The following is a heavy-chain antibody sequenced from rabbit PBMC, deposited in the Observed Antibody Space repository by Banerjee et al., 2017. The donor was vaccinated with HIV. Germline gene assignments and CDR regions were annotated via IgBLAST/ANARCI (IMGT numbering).Heavy chain of an antibody. CDR1: GFTISNYH. Sequence: QLVESRGGLVQPGESLTLSCKASGFTISNYHMSWVRQAPGKGLEWIGIIYAGKDSTYYASWVNGRFTLSRDNAQNTVDLQMNSLTAADTATYFCARVYSSAGYRRLDLWGQGTLVTVS. D-gene: IGHD4-1*01. V-gene: IGHV1S7*01. CDR2: IYAGKDST. CDR3: ARVYSSAGYRRLDL. J-gene: IGHJ3*01.